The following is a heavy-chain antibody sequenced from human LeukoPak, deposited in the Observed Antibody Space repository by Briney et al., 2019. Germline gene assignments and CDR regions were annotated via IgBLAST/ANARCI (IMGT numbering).Heavy chain of an antibody. D-gene: IGHD1-14*01. CDR2: IRYDGRNK. CDR3: AKDTNPGITPCAFDN. CDR1: GLTFRNYG. J-gene: IGHJ4*02. V-gene: IGHV3-30*02. Sequence: PGGSLRLSCAASGLTFRNYGMHWVRQAPGKGLDWVAFIRYDGRNKYYADSVKGRFTVSRDNSNNTLYLQMSSLRAEDTAVYYCAKDTNPGITPCAFDNWGQGTLVTVSP.